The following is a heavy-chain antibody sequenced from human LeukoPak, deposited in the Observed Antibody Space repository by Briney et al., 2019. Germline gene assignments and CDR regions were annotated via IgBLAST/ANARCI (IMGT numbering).Heavy chain of an antibody. J-gene: IGHJ6*03. CDR1: EYTFTGYY. D-gene: IGHD3-3*01. CDR2: INPNSGGT. Sequence: ASVKVSCKASEYTFTGYYMYWVRQAPGQGLEWMGWINPNSGGTNYAQKFQGRVTITRDTSISTAYMELSRLRSDDTAVYYCARAGNYDFWSGVGTRYYYYMDVWGKGTTVTVSS. CDR3: ARAGNYDFWSGVGTRYYYYMDV. V-gene: IGHV1-2*02.